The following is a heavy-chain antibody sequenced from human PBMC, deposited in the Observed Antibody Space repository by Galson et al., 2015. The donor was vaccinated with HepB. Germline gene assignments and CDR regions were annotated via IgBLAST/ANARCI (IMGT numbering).Heavy chain of an antibody. CDR3: ARDLSDYYDSSGYYRNYYYYYGMDV. CDR2: ISSSSSTI. J-gene: IGHJ6*02. V-gene: IGHV3-48*02. CDR1: GFTFSSYS. Sequence: SLRLSCAASGFTFSSYSMNWVRQAPGKGLEWVSYISSSSSTIYYADSVKGRFTISRDNAKNSLYLQMNSLRDEDTAVYYCARDLSDYYDSSGYYRNYYYYYGMDVWGQGTTVTVSS. D-gene: IGHD3-22*01.